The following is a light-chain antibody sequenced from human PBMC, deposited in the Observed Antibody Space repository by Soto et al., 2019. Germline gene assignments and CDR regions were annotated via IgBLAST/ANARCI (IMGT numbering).Light chain of an antibody. J-gene: IGKJ4*01. V-gene: IGKV1-27*01. CDR1: QGIAPY. Sequence: DVQMTQSPSSLSASVGDRVTITCRASQGIAPYLAWFQQKPGKVPKLLIYAASTLQSGVPSRFSDSGSGTDFTLTISSLQPEDVATYYCQKYNSAPLTFGGGTKVEIK. CDR3: QKYNSAPLT. CDR2: AAS.